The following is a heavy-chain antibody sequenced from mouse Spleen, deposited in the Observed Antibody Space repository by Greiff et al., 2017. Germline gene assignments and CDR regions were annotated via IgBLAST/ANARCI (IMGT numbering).Heavy chain of an antibody. J-gene: IGHJ1*01. V-gene: IGHV1-81*01. CDR2: IYPGSGST. CDR1: GYTFTDYV. Sequence: VQLQQPGSELVRPGASVKLSCKASGYTFTDYVISWVKQRTGQGLEWIGEIYPGSGSTYYNEKFKGKATLTADKSSNTAYMQLSSLTSEDSAVYFCARGVSTMITTDWYFDVWGAGTTVTVSS. CDR3: ARGVSTMITTDWYFDV. D-gene: IGHD2-4*01.